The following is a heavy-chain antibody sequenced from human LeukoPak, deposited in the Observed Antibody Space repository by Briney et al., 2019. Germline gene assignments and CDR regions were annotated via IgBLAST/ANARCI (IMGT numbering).Heavy chain of an antibody. D-gene: IGHD1-26*01. V-gene: IGHV4-59*01. CDR2: IYYSGST. Sequence: PSETLSLTCTVSGGSISSYYWSWIRQPPGKGLEWIGYIYYSGSTNYNPSLKSRVTISVDTSKNQFSLKLSSVAAADTAVYYCARVYSGRRLDYWGQGTLVTVSP. CDR1: GGSISSYY. J-gene: IGHJ4*02. CDR3: ARVYSGRRLDY.